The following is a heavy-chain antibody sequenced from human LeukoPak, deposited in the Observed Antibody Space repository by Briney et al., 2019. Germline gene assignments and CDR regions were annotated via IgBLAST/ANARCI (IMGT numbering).Heavy chain of an antibody. Sequence: GGSLRLSCAASGFAFSSYWMTWVRQAPGKGLEWVSNIKPDGSGKNYVASVKGRFTISRDNANNSLYLQMKGLRVEDTAVYYCASQPAVLDLDCWGQGSLVTVSS. CDR1: GFAFSSYW. J-gene: IGHJ4*02. V-gene: IGHV3-7*01. CDR3: ASQPAVLDLDC. D-gene: IGHD6-19*01. CDR2: IKPDGSGK.